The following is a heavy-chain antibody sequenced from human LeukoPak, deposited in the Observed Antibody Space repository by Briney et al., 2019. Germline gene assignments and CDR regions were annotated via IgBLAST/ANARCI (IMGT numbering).Heavy chain of an antibody. CDR2: ISYDGSNK. V-gene: IGHV3-30*18. Sequence: GGSLRLSCAASGFTFSNYAMHWVRQAPGKGLEWVAIISYDGSNKYYADSVKGRFTISRDNSKNTLYLQMNSLRAEDTAVYYCAKSGDDSSQGLDVWGKGTTVTVSS. J-gene: IGHJ6*04. CDR3: AKSGDDSSQGLDV. D-gene: IGHD3-22*01. CDR1: GFTFSNYA.